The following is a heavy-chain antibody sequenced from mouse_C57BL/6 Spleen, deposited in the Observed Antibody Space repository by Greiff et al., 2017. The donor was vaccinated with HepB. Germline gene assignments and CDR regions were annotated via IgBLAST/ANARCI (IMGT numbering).Heavy chain of an antibody. J-gene: IGHJ4*01. D-gene: IGHD2-5*01. CDR1: GYSFTSYW. Sequence: EVKVEESGTVLARPGASVKMSCKTSGYSFTSYWMHWVKQRPGQGLEWIGAIYPGNSDTSYNQKFKGKAKLTAVTSASTAYMELSSLTNEDSAVYYCTREYSKYYYAMDDWGQGTSVTVSS. CDR2: IYPGNSDT. V-gene: IGHV1-5*01. CDR3: TREYSKYYYAMDD.